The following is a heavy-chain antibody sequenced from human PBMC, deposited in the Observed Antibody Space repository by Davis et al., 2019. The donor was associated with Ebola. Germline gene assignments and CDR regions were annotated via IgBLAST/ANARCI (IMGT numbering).Heavy chain of an antibody. V-gene: IGHV3-74*01. D-gene: IGHD2-2*01. Sequence: PGGSLRLSCAASGFTFSSSWMHWVRQPPGEGLMWVSRIKSDGNSTSYAESVKGRFTISRDNAKNRLYLQMNSLRAEDTAVYYCAKARGPYCSSTSCYEDYYYMDVWGKGTTVTVSS. CDR2: IKSDGNST. CDR3: AKARGPYCSSTSCYEDYYYMDV. J-gene: IGHJ6*03. CDR1: GFTFSSSW.